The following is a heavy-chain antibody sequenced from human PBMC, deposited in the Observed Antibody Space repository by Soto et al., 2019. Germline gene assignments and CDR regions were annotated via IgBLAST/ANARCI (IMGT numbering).Heavy chain of an antibody. CDR2: INHSGST. D-gene: IGHD6-13*01. Sequence: SETLSLTCAVYGGSFSGYYWSWIRQPPGKGLEWIGEINHSGSTNYNPSLKSRVTISVDTSKNQFSLKLSSVTAADTAVYYCARGLGSSWSYYYYMDVWGKGTTVTVS. CDR3: ARGLGSSWSYYYYMDV. V-gene: IGHV4-34*01. J-gene: IGHJ6*03. CDR1: GGSFSGYY.